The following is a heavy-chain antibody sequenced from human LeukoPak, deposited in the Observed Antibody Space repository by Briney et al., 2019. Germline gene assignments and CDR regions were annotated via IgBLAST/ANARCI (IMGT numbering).Heavy chain of an antibody. D-gene: IGHD3-3*01. J-gene: IGHJ6*02. Sequence: GGSLRLSCAASGFTFSSCSMNWVRQAPGKGLEWVSSISSSSSYIYYADSVKGRFTISRDNAKNSLYLQMNSLRAEDTAVYYCARENAVDDFWSGYYTSYYGMDVWGQGTTVTVSS. V-gene: IGHV3-21*01. CDR1: GFTFSSCS. CDR2: ISSSSSYI. CDR3: ARENAVDDFWSGYYTSYYGMDV.